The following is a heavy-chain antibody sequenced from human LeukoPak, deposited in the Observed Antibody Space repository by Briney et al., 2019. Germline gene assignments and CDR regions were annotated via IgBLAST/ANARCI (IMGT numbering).Heavy chain of an antibody. J-gene: IGHJ4*02. CDR1: GFTFSSYA. V-gene: IGHV3-30-3*01. CDR3: VRARGYFDY. CDR2: ISYDGSNK. Sequence: GGSLRLSCAASGFTFSSYAMHWVRQAPGKGLEWVAVISYDGSNKYYADSVKGRFTISRDNSKNTLYLQMNSLRAEDTAVYYCVRARGYFDYWGQGTLVTVSS. D-gene: IGHD3-10*01.